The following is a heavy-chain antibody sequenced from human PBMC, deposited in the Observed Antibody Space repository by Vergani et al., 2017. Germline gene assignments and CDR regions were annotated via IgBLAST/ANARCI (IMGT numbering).Heavy chain of an antibody. J-gene: IGHJ4*02. CDR1: GGSISSYY. CDR3: ARGNDSSGYYTG. V-gene: IGHV4-59*01. CDR2: IYYSGST. D-gene: IGHD3-22*01. Sequence: QVQLQESGPGLVKPSETLSLTCTVSGGSISSYYWSWIRQPPGKGLEWIGYIYYSGSTNYNPSLKSRVTISVDTSKNQFSLKLSSVTAADTAVYYCARGNDSSGYYTGWGQGTLVTVSS.